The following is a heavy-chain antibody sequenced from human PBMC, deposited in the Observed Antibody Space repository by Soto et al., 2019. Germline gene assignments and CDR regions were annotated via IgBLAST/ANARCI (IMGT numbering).Heavy chain of an antibody. CDR1: GFTFSNYA. D-gene: IGHD4-17*01. CDR3: AKDPLTVTPYFDY. CDR2: ISGSGDNT. V-gene: IGHV3-23*01. J-gene: IGHJ4*02. Sequence: GGSLRLSCAASGFTFSNYAMSWVRQAPGKGLEWVSTISGSGDNTDYVDSVKGRFTISRDNSKNTLYLQMNSLRAEDTAVYYCAKDPLTVTPYFDYWGQGTLVTVPQ.